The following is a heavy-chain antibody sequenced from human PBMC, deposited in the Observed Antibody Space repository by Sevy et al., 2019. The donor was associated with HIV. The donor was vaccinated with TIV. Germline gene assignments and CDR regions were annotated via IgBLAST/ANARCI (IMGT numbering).Heavy chain of an antibody. CDR2: ASYRGFT. CDR3: ARGGNDNGGMYSDF. D-gene: IGHD4-17*01. J-gene: IGHJ4*02. V-gene: IGHV4-61*01. Sequence: SETLSLTCTVSGGSVSGVIYYWTWIRQPPGKGLEWIGYASYRGFTNYNPSLKSRVTISVDTSKNQFSLKLTSVSAADTAVYYCARGGNDNGGMYSDFWGQGTLVTVSS. CDR1: GGSVSGVIYY.